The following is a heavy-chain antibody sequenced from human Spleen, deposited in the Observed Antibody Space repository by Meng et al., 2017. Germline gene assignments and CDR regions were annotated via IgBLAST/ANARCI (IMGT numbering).Heavy chain of an antibody. Sequence: QGRLQESGPGLVKPSGTLSLTCTISADSISSYYWSWIRQPPGKGLEWIGYIYYSGSTNYNPSLKSRVTVLADTSKNHFSLRLSSVTAADTAVYYCATSFSGYAFDYWGQGALVTVSS. CDR2: IYYSGST. D-gene: IGHD5-12*01. J-gene: IGHJ4*02. CDR3: ATSFSGYAFDY. V-gene: IGHV4-59*01. CDR1: ADSISSYY.